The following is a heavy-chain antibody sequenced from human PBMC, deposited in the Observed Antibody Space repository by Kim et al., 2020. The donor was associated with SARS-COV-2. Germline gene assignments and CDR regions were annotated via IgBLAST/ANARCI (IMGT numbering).Heavy chain of an antibody. J-gene: IGHJ4*02. CDR3: ARHDFWSGFPLDY. D-gene: IGHD3-3*01. CDR1: GFTFSSYG. V-gene: IGHV3-33*01. CDR2: TWYDGSDK. Sequence: GGSLRLSCAASGFTFSSYGMHWVRQAPGKGLEWVAVTWYDGSDKYYADSVKGRFTISRDNSKNTLNLQMNSLRAEDTAVYYCARHDFWSGFPLDYWGQGTLVTVSS.